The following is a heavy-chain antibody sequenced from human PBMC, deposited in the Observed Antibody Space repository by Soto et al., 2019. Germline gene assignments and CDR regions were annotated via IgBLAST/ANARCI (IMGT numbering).Heavy chain of an antibody. V-gene: IGHV1-2*04. Sequence: ASVKVSCKASGYSFTDYHIHWVRQAPGQGLEWLGRINPKSGGTSTAQKFQGWVTMTRDRFISTVYMELTRLRSDDTAVYFCARGHSTDCSNGVCSFFYNHEMDVWGQGTTVTVSS. CDR2: INPKSGGT. D-gene: IGHD2-8*01. J-gene: IGHJ6*02. CDR1: GYSFTDYH. CDR3: ARGHSTDCSNGVCSFFYNHEMDV.